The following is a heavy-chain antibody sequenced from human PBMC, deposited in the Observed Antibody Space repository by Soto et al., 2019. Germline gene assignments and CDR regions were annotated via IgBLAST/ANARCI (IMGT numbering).Heavy chain of an antibody. CDR3: ARDPRTARASAMDV. Sequence: GGSLRLSCAASGFICSNFGMHWVRQAPGKGLEWVAGVWYDGSNGVSADSVKGRFTISRDNSKNTLYLQMTSLRAEDTAVYYCARDPRTARASAMDVWGQGTTVTVSS. CDR1: GFICSNFG. CDR2: VWYDGSNG. V-gene: IGHV3-33*01. D-gene: IGHD6-6*01. J-gene: IGHJ6*02.